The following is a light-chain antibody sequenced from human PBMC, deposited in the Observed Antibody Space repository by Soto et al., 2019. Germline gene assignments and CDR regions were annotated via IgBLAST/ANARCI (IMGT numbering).Light chain of an antibody. V-gene: IGKV3-20*01. Sequence: EIVWTQSPGTRSLSPGERATRSCRASQSVSSSYLAWYQQKPGQAPRLLICCATSRATGIPDRFSGSGSGTDFTLTISRREPEDFAVYYCQQYGSPYTLGQGTKLELK. CDR3: QQYGSPYT. CDR2: CAT. CDR1: QSVSSSY. J-gene: IGKJ2*01.